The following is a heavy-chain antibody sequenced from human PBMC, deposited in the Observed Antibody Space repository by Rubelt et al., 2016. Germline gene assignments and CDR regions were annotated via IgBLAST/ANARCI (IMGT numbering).Heavy chain of an antibody. Sequence: QVQLVQSGPEVKKPGASVKVSCQASGYTFTSFGLSWVRQAPGQGLEWVGWISAYSGYTNYAEKFQGRITVTTDTSTHTAYMELKNLRSDDTAMYYCARGGVFAAENFDYWGQGTLVTVSS. D-gene: IGHD6-13*01. J-gene: IGHJ4*02. CDR3: ARGGVFAAENFDY. CDR1: GYTFTSFG. CDR2: ISAYSGYT. V-gene: IGHV1-18*01.